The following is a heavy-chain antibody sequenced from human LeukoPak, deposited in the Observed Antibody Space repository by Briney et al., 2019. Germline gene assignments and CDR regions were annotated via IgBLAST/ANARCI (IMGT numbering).Heavy chain of an antibody. V-gene: IGHV1-8*03. CDR1: GYTFTSYD. J-gene: IGHJ6*03. D-gene: IGHD2-2*01. CDR2: MNPNSGNT. CDR3: ARGVVVPAKRRSYYYYYMDV. Sequence: EASVKVSCKASGYTFTSYDINWVRQATGQGLEWMGWMNPNSGNTGYAQKFQGRVTITRNTSISTAYMELSSLRSEDTAVYYCARGVVVPAKRRSYYYYYMDVWGKGTTVTVSS.